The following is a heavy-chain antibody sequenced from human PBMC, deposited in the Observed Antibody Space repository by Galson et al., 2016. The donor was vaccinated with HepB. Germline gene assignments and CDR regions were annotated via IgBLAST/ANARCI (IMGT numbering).Heavy chain of an antibody. J-gene: IGHJ1*01. CDR1: GFTFSNYW. CDR3: AVRYSSIWYFQH. V-gene: IGHV3-7*03. CDR2: IKQDGNEK. Sequence: SLRLSCAASGFTFSNYWMSWVRQAPGKGLEWVANIKQDGNEKYYVDPVKGRFTISRDNAKNTLYLQMNSLGAEDTAIYYCAVRYSSIWYFQHWGRGTLVSVSS. D-gene: IGHD6-13*01.